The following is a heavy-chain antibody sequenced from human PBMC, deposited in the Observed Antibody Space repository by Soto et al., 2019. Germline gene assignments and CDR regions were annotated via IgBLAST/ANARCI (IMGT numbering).Heavy chain of an antibody. CDR2: IYYSGST. J-gene: IGHJ4*02. V-gene: IGHV4-28*01. Sequence: SETLSLTCAVSGYSLSSSNWWGWIRQPPGKGMEWIGYIYYSGSTYYNPSLKSRVTMSVDTSKNQFSLKLSSVTAVDTAVYYCARIRGDQNNGCDYWGQGTLVTVS. D-gene: IGHD7-27*01. CDR1: GYSLSSSNW. CDR3: ARIRGDQNNGCDY.